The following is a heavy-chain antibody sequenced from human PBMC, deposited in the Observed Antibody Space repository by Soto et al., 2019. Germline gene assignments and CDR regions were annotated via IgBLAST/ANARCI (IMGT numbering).Heavy chain of an antibody. Sequence: SETLSLTCAVSGGSISSSNWWSWVRQPPGKGLEWIGEIYHSGSTNYNPSLKSRVTISVDKSNNHFSLKLTSVTAADTAVYYCARDGGCDSTRCRNYYYYGMDVWGQGTTVTVSS. V-gene: IGHV4-4*02. CDR3: ARDGGCDSTRCRNYYYYGMDV. J-gene: IGHJ6*02. D-gene: IGHD2-2*01. CDR2: IYHSGST. CDR1: GGSISSSNW.